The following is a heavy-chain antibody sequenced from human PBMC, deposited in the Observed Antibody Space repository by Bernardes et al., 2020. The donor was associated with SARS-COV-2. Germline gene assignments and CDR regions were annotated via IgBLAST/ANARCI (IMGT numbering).Heavy chain of an antibody. J-gene: IGHJ3*02. D-gene: IGHD3-22*01. CDR2: IYYSGST. Sequence: TLPLTCTVSGGSISSGGYYWIWLRQHPGQDLEWIGYIYYSGSTYYHPSLKSRVTISVDTSKNQFSLKLISVTAADTAVYYCARARITILVVLDAFDIWGQGTMVTVAS. CDR3: ARARITILVVLDAFDI. V-gene: IGHV4-31*03. CDR1: GGSISSGGYY.